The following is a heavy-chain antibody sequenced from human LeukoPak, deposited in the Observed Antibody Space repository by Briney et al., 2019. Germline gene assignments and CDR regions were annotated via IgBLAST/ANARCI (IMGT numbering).Heavy chain of an antibody. V-gene: IGHV1-69*05. J-gene: IGHJ3*02. CDR1: GGTFISYA. Sequence: GSSVKVSCKASGGTFISYAISWVRQAPGQGLEWMGRIIPIFGTANYAQKFQGRVTITTDESTSTAYMELSSLRSEDTAVYYCARERYYDSSGYSPDAFDIGGQGTMVTVSS. CDR3: ARERYYDSSGYSPDAFDI. D-gene: IGHD3-22*01. CDR2: IIPIFGTA.